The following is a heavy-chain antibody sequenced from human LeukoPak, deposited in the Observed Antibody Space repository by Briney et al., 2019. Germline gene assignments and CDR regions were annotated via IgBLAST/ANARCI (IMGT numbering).Heavy chain of an antibody. CDR1: GFTFNIYW. D-gene: IGHD6-19*01. CDR3: AKVGDSSSFDH. V-gene: IGHV3-30*18. Sequence: GGSLRLSCAASGFTFNIYWMSWVRQAPGQGLEWVAVISRDGGYTYYADSVRGRFTISRDSSENTLYLQMNSLRGGDTAVYYCAKVGDSSSFDHWGQGTLVIVSS. J-gene: IGHJ4*02. CDR2: ISRDGGYT.